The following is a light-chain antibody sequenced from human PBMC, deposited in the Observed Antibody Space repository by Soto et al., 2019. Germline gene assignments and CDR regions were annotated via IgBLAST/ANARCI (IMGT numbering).Light chain of an antibody. CDR2: EVR. CDR1: SNDVGGYNY. J-gene: IGLJ3*02. Sequence: QSVLTQPASVSGSPGQSITISCTGTSNDVGGYNYVSWYQQHPGKAPKLIIYEVRNRPSGVSNRFSGSKSVNTASLTISGLQAEDEADYYCCSYTTSTTWVFGGGTKGTVL. CDR3: CSYTTSTTWV. V-gene: IGLV2-14*01.